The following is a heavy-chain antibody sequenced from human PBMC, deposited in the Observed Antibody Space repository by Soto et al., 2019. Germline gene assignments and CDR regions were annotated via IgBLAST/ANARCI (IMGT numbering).Heavy chain of an antibody. CDR3: ARDHYYRAMNV. Sequence: QVQLVQSGAEVKKPGASLRVSCKAFGYTFDSHDISWVRQAPGQGLEWMGWTSGDNGKTNYAEKFQGRVTMTTDTATSAAYLELRNLRSDDTAVYYCARDHYYRAMNVWGQGTTVTVSS. CDR2: TSGDNGKT. V-gene: IGHV1-18*01. CDR1: GYTFDSHD. J-gene: IGHJ6*02.